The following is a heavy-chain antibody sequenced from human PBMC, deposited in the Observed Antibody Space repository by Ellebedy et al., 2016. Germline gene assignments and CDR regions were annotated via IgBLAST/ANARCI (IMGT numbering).Heavy chain of an antibody. Sequence: ASVKVSCXVSGYTLTELSMHWVRQAPGKGLEWMGGFDPEDGETIYAQKFQGRVTMTEDTSTDTAYMELSSLRSEDTAVYYCARDRPTTVTKSYYYYGMDVWGQGTTVTVSS. J-gene: IGHJ6*02. CDR3: ARDRPTTVTKSYYYYGMDV. CDR1: GYTLTELS. CDR2: FDPEDGET. V-gene: IGHV1-24*01. D-gene: IGHD4-17*01.